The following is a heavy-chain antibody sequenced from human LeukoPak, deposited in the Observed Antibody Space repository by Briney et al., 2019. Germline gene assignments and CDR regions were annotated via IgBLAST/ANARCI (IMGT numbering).Heavy chain of an antibody. CDR3: ARPEIAAAGTNYYYMDV. J-gene: IGHJ6*03. Sequence: SETLSLTCTVSGGSISSSSYYWGWIRQPPGKGLEWIGSIYYSGSTYYNPSLKSRVTISVDTSKNQFSLKLSSVTAADTAVYYCARPEIAAAGTNYYYMDVWGKGTTVTVSS. CDR1: GGSISSSSYY. V-gene: IGHV4-39*01. D-gene: IGHD6-13*01. CDR2: IYYSGST.